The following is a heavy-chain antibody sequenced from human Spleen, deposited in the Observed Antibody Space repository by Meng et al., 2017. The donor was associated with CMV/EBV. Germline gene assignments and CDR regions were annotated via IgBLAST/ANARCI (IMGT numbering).Heavy chain of an antibody. CDR1: GFTFSNFG. V-gene: IGHV3-30*02. Sequence: CRGSGFTFSNFGIHWVRQAPGKGLEWVAFTRYDGSNKKYADSVKGRFTIFRDNTKDRVDLEMDSLRPEDSGVYYCAKTGITNGPSDPWGQGSLVTVSS. J-gene: IGHJ5*02. CDR3: AKTGITNGPSDP. D-gene: IGHD1-14*01. CDR2: TRYDGSNK.